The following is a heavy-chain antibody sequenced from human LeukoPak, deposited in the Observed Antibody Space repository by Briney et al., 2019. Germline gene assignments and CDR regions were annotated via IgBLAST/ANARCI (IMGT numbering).Heavy chain of an antibody. J-gene: IGHJ6*02. Sequence: ASVKVSCKASGYTFTSYYMHWVRQAPGQGLEWMGIINPSGGSTSYAQKFQGRVTMTRDTSTSTVYMELSSLRSEDTAVYYCARGIAAAGSTYYYYYGMDVWGQGTTVTVSS. V-gene: IGHV1-46*01. CDR3: ARGIAAAGSTYYYYYGMDV. D-gene: IGHD6-13*01. CDR2: INPSGGST. CDR1: GYTFTSYY.